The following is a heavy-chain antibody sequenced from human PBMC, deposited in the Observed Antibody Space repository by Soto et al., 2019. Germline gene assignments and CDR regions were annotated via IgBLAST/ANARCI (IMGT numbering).Heavy chain of an antibody. CDR1: GITFSSYS. J-gene: IGHJ6*03. CDR2: ISSSSSYI. CDR3: ARFRTVAALTDYYYMDV. D-gene: IGHD6-6*01. V-gene: IGHV3-21*01. Sequence: GGSLRLSCAASGITFSSYSKNWVRQAPGKGLEWVSSISSSSSYIYYADSVKGQFTTSRDNAKNSLYLQMNSLRAEDTAVYYCARFRTVAALTDYYYMDVWGKGTTVTVSS.